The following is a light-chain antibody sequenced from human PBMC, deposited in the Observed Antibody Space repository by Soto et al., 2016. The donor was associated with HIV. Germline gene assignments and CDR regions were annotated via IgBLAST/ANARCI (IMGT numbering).Light chain of an antibody. J-gene: IGLJ3*02. CDR2: GDS. CDR1: NIGSKS. Sequence: SYELTQPPSVSVAPGKTARITCGGNNIGSKSVHWYQQKPGQAPVLVVYGDSDRPSGIPERFSGSNSGNTATLTISRVEAGDEADYYCQVWDSSSDLNWVFGGGTKLTVL. CDR3: QVWDSSSDLNWV. V-gene: IGLV3-21*03.